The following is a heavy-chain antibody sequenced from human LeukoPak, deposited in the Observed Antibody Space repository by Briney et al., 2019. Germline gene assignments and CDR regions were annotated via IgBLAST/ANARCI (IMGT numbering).Heavy chain of an antibody. V-gene: IGHV3-30*02. CDR2: IRNDGSNS. J-gene: IGHJ4*02. CDR1: GFTFSKHG. CDR3: SKDINSHCRGDCSDY. Sequence: GGSLRLSCAASGFTFSKHGMHWVRQAPGKGLEWLAFIRNDGSNSYYVDSVKGRFTISRDNSKNTVDLQMNSLRAEDTAIYYCSKDINSHCRGDCSDYWGQGTLVIVSS. D-gene: IGHD2-15*01.